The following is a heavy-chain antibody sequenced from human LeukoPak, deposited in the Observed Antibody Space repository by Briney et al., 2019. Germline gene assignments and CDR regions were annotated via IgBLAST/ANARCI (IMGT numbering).Heavy chain of an antibody. V-gene: IGHV4-31*03. CDR1: GGSITNTEDH. CDR3: AREPTQPLRFGEFHPFDN. CDR2: TSYRDYP. Sequence: PSETLSPTCTVSGGSITNTEDHWTWIRQHPGKGLERIGYTSYRDYPDSNPSLKSRVTISLDTSKNQFSLKLRSVTAADTAVYYCAREPTQPLRFGEFHPFDNWGQGTLVTVSS. D-gene: IGHD3-10*01. J-gene: IGHJ4*02.